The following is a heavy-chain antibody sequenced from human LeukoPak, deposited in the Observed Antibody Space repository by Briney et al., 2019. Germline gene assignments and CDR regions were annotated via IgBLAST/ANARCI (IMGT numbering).Heavy chain of an antibody. Sequence: GGSLRLSCAASGFTFSSYCMNWVRQAPGKGLEWVSYISSSGNTIFYADSVRGRFTISRDNAKNSLYLQMNSLRAEDTAVYYCAREGQDLFDYWGQGTLVTVSS. CDR2: ISSSGNTI. V-gene: IGHV3-48*03. J-gene: IGHJ4*02. CDR1: GFTFSSYC. CDR3: AREGQDLFDY. D-gene: IGHD2-15*01.